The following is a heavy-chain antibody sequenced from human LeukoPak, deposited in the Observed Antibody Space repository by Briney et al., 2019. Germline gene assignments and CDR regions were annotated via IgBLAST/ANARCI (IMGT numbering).Heavy chain of an antibody. CDR3: ARGWRIAVAGHNCFDP. Sequence: PSETLSLTCTVSGGSISTSSYYWGWIRQPPGKRLEWIGTIYYGGSTYYSPSLKSRVTISVNTSKKQFSLKLSSVTAADTAVYYCARGWRIAVAGHNCFDPWGQGTLVTVSS. V-gene: IGHV4-39*07. CDR1: GGSISTSSYY. J-gene: IGHJ5*02. CDR2: IYYGGST. D-gene: IGHD6-19*01.